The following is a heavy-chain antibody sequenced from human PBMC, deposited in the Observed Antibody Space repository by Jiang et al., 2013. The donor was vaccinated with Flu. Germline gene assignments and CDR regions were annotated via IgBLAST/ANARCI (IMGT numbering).Heavy chain of an antibody. V-gene: IGHV4-38-2*02. Sequence: LLKPSETLSLTCAVSGYSISSGYYWGWIRQPPGKGLEWIGSIYHSGSTYYNPSLKSRVTISVDTSKNQFSLKLSSVTAADTAVYYCARETYSSGWYHYGMDVWGQGTTVTVSS. D-gene: IGHD6-19*01. CDR1: GYSISSGYY. J-gene: IGHJ6*02. CDR3: ARETYSSGWYHYGMDV. CDR2: IYHSGST.